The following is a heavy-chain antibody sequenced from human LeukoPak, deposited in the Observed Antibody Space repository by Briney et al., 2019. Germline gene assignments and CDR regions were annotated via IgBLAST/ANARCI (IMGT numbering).Heavy chain of an antibody. D-gene: IGHD4-11*01. CDR1: GAPISSNSYY. V-gene: IGHV4-39*01. CDR2: IHCSGST. CDR3: ARRYWVDYSNYDLGYFDY. Sequence: SETLSLTCTVSGAPISSNSYYWGWIPQPPGKGLVWIGNIHCSGSTYYNPSLKSRVTISVDTSKNQFSLKLSSLTATDTAVYYCARRYWVDYSNYDLGYFDYWGQGTLVTVSS. J-gene: IGHJ4*02.